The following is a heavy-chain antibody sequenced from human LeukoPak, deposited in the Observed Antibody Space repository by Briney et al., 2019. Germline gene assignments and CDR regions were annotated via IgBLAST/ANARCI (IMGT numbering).Heavy chain of an antibody. CDR3: AISTSLNN. CDR1: GFTFRGYG. Sequence: GGSLRLSCAASGFTFRGYGMNWVRQVPGKGLEWVANMDPSGTQKRYVDSVRGRFTISKDNSWTSFYLEMSSLTVDDTALYYCAISTSLNNWGQGTLVTVSS. CDR2: MDPSGTQK. J-gene: IGHJ4*02. V-gene: IGHV3-7*01.